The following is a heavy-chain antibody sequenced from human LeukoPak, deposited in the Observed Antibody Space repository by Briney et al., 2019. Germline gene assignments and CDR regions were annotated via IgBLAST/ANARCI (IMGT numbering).Heavy chain of an antibody. CDR3: ARSSRSWLPVPHAVATSGEREMGSASSGSASAPNIIVRY. Sequence: TGGSLRLSCAASGFTFSRYDMHWVREARGRGRVGVSYISSSGSTIFYADFVEDRFTISRDNATNSLYLQMNSLRAEDTAVYSCARSSRSWLPVPHAVATSGEREMGSASSGSASAPNIIVRY. J-gene: IGHJ2*01. CDR2: ISSSGSTI. CDR1: GFTFSRYD. D-gene: IGHD6-6*01. V-gene: IGHV3-48*03.